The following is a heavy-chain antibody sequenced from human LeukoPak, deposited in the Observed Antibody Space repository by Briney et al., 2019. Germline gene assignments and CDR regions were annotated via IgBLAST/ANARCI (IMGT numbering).Heavy chain of an antibody. CDR3: ARLELLNYYYYGMDV. CDR1: GGSFSGYY. V-gene: IGHV4-59*01. J-gene: IGHJ6*02. D-gene: IGHD2-15*01. Sequence: SETLSLTCAVYGGSFSGYYWSWIRQPPGKGLEWSGYIYYSGSTNYNPSLKSRVTISVDTSKNQFSLKLSSVTAADTAVYYCARLELLNYYYYGMDVWGQGTTVTVSS. CDR2: IYYSGST.